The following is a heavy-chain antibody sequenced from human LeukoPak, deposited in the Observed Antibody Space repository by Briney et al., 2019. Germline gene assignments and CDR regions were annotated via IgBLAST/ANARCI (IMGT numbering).Heavy chain of an antibody. V-gene: IGHV3-23*01. CDR1: GFTFNNYA. D-gene: IGHD6-6*01. J-gene: IGHJ4*02. CDR3: ARGAPRPF. CDR2: ISGSGVYT. Sequence: GGSLRLSCEASGFTFNNYAMSWVRQAPGKGLEWVSSISGSGVYTHYADSVRGRSTISRDTSKNTLYLQMNSLRAEDTAVYYCARGAPRPFWGQGTLVTVSS.